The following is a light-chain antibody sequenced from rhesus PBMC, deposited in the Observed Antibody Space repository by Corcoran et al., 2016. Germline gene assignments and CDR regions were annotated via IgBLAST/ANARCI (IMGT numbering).Light chain of an antibody. J-gene: IGKJ1*01. Sequence: DIQMTQSPSSLSASVGDRVTVTCRASQGINKELSWSQQKQGKAPPLLIYAASSWQPGVSSRFSGSGSGTGYTLTISSLQPEDVATYYCLQDYTTPWTFGQGTKVEIK. CDR3: LQDYTTPWT. CDR1: QGINKE. V-gene: IGKV1-94*01. CDR2: AAS.